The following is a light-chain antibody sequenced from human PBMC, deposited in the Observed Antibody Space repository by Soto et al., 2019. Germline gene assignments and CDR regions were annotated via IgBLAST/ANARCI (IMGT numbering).Light chain of an antibody. V-gene: IGKV1-5*03. CDR3: QQYRT. CDR2: KAS. CDR1: QSISSW. Sequence: DIQMTQSPSTLSASVGDRATMTCRASQSISSWLAWYQQKPGKAPKLLIYKASSLESGVPSRFSGSGSGTEITLTISSQQPDDFATYYCQQYRTFGQGTKVDIK. J-gene: IGKJ1*01.